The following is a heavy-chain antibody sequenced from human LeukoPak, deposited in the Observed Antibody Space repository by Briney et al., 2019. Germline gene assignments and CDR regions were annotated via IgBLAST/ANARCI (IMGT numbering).Heavy chain of an antibody. V-gene: IGHV4-4*07. CDR2: VHSSRGS. CDR3: ARENWNYGEDF. CDR1: GGSITNYY. Sequence: SETLSLTCAVSGGSITNYYWSWIRQPAGKGLEWIGRVHSSRGSNYNPSLKSRVTMSVDTSKNQVSLKLIAVTAADTAVYYCARENWNYGEDFWGQGALVTVSS. J-gene: IGHJ4*02. D-gene: IGHD1-7*01.